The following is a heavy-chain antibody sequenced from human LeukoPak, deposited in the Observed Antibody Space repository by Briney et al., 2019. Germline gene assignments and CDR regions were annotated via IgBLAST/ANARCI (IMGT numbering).Heavy chain of an antibody. CDR3: ARAPVPVARPTYYFDY. CDR2: IKQDGSEK. Sequence: GGSLRLSCAASGFTFSSYWMSWVRQAPGRGLEWVANIKQDGSEKYYVDSVKGRFTISRDNAKNSLYLQMNSLRAEDTAVYYCARAPVPVARPTYYFDYWGQGTLVTVSS. D-gene: IGHD6-6*01. V-gene: IGHV3-7*01. J-gene: IGHJ4*02. CDR1: GFTFSSYW.